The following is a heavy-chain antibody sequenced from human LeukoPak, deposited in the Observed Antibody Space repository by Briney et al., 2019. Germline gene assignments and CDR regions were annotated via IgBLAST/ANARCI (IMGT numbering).Heavy chain of an antibody. D-gene: IGHD3-3*01. V-gene: IGHV4-34*01. J-gene: IGHJ4*02. CDR3: ARGGKPTYYDFWSGYYRGVYFDY. Sequence: SETLSLTCAVSGGSFSGYYWSWIRQPPGKGLEWIGEINHSGSTNYNPSLKSRVTISVDTSKNQFSLKLSSVIAADTAVYFCARGGKPTYYDFWSGYYRGVYFDYWGQGTLVTVSS. CDR1: GGSFSGYY. CDR2: INHSGST.